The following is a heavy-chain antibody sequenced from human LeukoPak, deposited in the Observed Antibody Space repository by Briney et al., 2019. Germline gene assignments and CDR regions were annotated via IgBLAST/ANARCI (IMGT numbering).Heavy chain of an antibody. D-gene: IGHD3-22*01. J-gene: IGHJ4*02. CDR1: GFTVSSNY. CDR2: IYSGGST. Sequence: GGSLRLSCAASGFTVSSNYMSWVSQAPGKGLEWVSVIYSGGSTYYADSVKGRCTISRDKSKNTLYLQMNSLRAVDTAVYYCARARITMIVDYWGQGTLVTVSS. CDR3: ARARITMIVDY. V-gene: IGHV3-53*01.